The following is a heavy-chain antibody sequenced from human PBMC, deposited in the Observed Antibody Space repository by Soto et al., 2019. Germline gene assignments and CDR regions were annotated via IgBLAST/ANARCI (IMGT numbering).Heavy chain of an antibody. CDR3: AREREGFTGYSKYIYFDY. V-gene: IGHV1-18*01. CDR2: ISAYNGNT. Sequence: GASVKVSCKASGYTFTSYGINWVRQAPGQGLEWMGWISAYNGNTNYAQKLQGRVTMTTGTSTSTAYMELRSLRSDDTAVYYCAREREGFTGYSKYIYFDYWGQGTLVTVSS. CDR1: GYTFTSYG. J-gene: IGHJ4*02. D-gene: IGHD3-9*01.